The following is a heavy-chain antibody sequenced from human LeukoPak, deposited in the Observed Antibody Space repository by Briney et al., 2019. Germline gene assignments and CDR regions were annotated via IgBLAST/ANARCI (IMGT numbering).Heavy chain of an antibody. CDR3: ARDAKNDYVWGSYL. J-gene: IGHJ4*02. CDR1: GGSFSGYY. D-gene: IGHD3-16*02. CDR2: INHSGGT. V-gene: IGHV4-34*01. Sequence: PSETLSLTCAVYGGSFSGYYWSWIRQPPGKGLEWIGEINHSGGTNYNPSLKSRVTISVDTSKNQFSLKLSSVTAADTAVYYCARDAKNDYVWGSYLWGQGTLVTVSS.